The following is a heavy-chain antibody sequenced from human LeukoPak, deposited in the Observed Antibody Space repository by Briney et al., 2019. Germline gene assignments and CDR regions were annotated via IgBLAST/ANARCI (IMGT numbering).Heavy chain of an antibody. J-gene: IGHJ3*02. D-gene: IGHD1-26*01. V-gene: IGHV3-33*06. CDR1: GFSFRSYV. CDR3: GKGNSGSYYDAFDI. Sequence: PGGSLRLSCAASGFSFRSYVMHWARQAPGKGLEWVALIWFDGTYTYYADSVKGRFTISRDNAENTLYLQMNSLRAEDMAVYYCGKGNSGSYYDAFDIWGHGTMVTVSS. CDR2: IWFDGTYT.